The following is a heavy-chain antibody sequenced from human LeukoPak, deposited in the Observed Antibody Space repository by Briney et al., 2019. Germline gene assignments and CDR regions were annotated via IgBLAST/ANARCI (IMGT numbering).Heavy chain of an antibody. CDR2: INPSGGST. D-gene: IGHD4/OR15-4a*01. V-gene: IGHV1-46*01. J-gene: IGHJ4*02. Sequence: GASVKVSCKASGYTFTSYYMHWVRQAPGQGLEWMGIINPSGGSTSYAQKFQGRVTMTRDMSTSTVYMELSSLRSEDTAVYYCARDLLTYYFDYWGQGTLVTVSS. CDR3: ARDLLTYYFDY. CDR1: GYTFTSYY.